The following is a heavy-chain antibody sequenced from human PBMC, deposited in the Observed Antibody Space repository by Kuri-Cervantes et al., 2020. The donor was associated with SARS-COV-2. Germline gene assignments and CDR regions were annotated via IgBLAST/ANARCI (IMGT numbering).Heavy chain of an antibody. D-gene: IGHD4-17*01. CDR1: GYSISSGYY. CDR2: IYHSGST. Sequence: SQTLSLTCAVSGYSISSGYYWGWIRQPPGKGLEWIGSIYHSGSTYYNPSLKSRVTISVDTSKNQFSLKLSSVTAADTAVYYCARDLSGDYGSLDYWGQGTLVTSPQ. J-gene: IGHJ4*02. V-gene: IGHV4-38-2*02. CDR3: ARDLSGDYGSLDY.